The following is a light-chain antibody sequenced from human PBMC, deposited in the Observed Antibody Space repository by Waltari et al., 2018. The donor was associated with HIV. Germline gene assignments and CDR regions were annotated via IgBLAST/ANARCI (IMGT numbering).Light chain of an antibody. V-gene: IGKV1-5*03. J-gene: IGKJ2*01. CDR3: QQYKNYAGYT. Sequence: GDGVPITCRASQRIGRSLAWYQQRPGKAPKLLIYEASTLEIGVPSRFSGSGSGTEFTLTISSLQPDDLGTYYCQQYKNYAGYTFAQGTKLAIK. CDR1: QRIGRS. CDR2: EAS.